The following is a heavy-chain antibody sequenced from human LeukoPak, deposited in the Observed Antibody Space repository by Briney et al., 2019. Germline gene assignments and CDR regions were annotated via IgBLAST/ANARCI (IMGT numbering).Heavy chain of an antibody. D-gene: IGHD3-3*01. Sequence: GGSLRLSCAASGFTFSTYALTWVRQAPGKGLEWVSGISDSGGSTYYADSVKGRFTISRDNSKNTLYLQMNSLRAEDTAVYYCAKGKEQRFLEWLLYYWGQGTLVTVSS. J-gene: IGHJ4*02. CDR3: AKGKEQRFLEWLLYY. CDR2: ISDSGGST. CDR1: GFTFSTYA. V-gene: IGHV3-23*01.